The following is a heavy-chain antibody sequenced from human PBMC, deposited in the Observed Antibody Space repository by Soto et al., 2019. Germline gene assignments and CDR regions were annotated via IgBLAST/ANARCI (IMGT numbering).Heavy chain of an antibody. CDR1: GGSISSYY. Sequence: SETLSLTCTVSGGSISSYYWSWIRQPAGRGLEWIGRIYTSGSTNYNPSLKSRVTMSVDTSKNQFSLKLSSVTAADTAVYYCAREASYYDFWSGYYMNAFDIWGQGTMVTVSS. D-gene: IGHD3-3*01. V-gene: IGHV4-4*07. J-gene: IGHJ3*02. CDR2: IYTSGST. CDR3: AREASYYDFWSGYYMNAFDI.